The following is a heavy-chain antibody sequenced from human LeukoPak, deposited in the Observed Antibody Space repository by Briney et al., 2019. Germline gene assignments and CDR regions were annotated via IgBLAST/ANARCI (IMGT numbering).Heavy chain of an antibody. V-gene: IGHV4-34*01. CDR2: INHSGST. Sequence: SETLSLTCAVYGGSFSGYYWSWIRQPPGKGLEWIGEINHSGSTNYNPSPKSRVTISVDTSKNQFSLKLSSVTAADTAVYYCAGLRGRLAARPWAYSSWGQGTLVIVSS. D-gene: IGHD6-6*01. CDR1: GGSFSGYY. J-gene: IGHJ5*02. CDR3: AGLRGRLAARPWAYSS.